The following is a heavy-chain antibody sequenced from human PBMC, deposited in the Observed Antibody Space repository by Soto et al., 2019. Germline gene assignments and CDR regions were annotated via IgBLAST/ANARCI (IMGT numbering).Heavy chain of an antibody. CDR3: AKTTTVVTPMWYFVL. CDR2: IYYSGST. J-gene: IGHJ2*01. Sequence: LSLTCTVSGGSISSYYWSWIRQPPGKGLEWIGYIYYSGSTNYNPSLKSRVTISVDTSKNQFSLKLSSVTAADTAVYYCAKTTTVVTPMWYFVLWGTGTLVTVS. V-gene: IGHV4-59*01. D-gene: IGHD4-17*01. CDR1: GGSISSYY.